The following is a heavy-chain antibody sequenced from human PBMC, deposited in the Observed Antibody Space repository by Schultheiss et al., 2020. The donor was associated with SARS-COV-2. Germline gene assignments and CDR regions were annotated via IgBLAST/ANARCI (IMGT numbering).Heavy chain of an antibody. CDR2: INPNSGGT. V-gene: IGHV1-2*04. CDR3: ARGVQVGGRYLGLDV. CDR1: GYTFTGYY. D-gene: IGHD2-15*01. J-gene: IGHJ6*02. Sequence: ASVKVSCKASGYTFTGYYMHWVRQAPGQGLEWMGWINPNSGGTNYAQKFQGWVTMTRDTSISTAYMELSRLRSDDTAVYYCARGVQVGGRYLGLDVWGLGTTVTVSS.